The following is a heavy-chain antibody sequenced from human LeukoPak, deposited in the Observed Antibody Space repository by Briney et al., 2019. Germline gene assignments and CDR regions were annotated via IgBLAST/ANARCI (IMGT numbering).Heavy chain of an antibody. CDR2: INYSGST. Sequence: SETLSLTCTVSGGSISSYYWSWIRQPPGKGLEWIGYINYSGSTNYNPSLKSRVTISVDTSKNQFSLKLSSVTAADTAVYYCAREGRSDYYDSSGYPPSFDYWGQGTLVTVSS. V-gene: IGHV4-59*01. D-gene: IGHD3-22*01. CDR3: AREGRSDYYDSSGYPPSFDY. J-gene: IGHJ4*02. CDR1: GGSISSYY.